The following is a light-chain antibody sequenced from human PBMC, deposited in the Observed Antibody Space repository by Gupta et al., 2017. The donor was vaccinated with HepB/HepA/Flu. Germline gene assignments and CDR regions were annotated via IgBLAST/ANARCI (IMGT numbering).Light chain of an antibody. CDR1: SSNFGSNY. Sequence: QSVLTQPPPASGTPGQRVTISCSGSSSNFGSNYVYWYQPLPGTAPKVLIYRSDQRSSGVPDRFSGSKSGTSASLAISGLRSEDEADYYCAAWDDSLSGPVFGTGTKVTVL. J-gene: IGLJ1*01. CDR3: AAWDDSLSGPV. CDR2: RSD. V-gene: IGLV1-47*01.